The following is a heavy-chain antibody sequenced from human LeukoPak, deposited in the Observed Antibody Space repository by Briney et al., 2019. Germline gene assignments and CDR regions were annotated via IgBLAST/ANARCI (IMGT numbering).Heavy chain of an antibody. J-gene: IGHJ4*02. V-gene: IGHV3-NL1*01. CDR1: GFTFSSYG. CDR2: IHDGDST. Sequence: PGGSLRLSCAASGFTFSSYGMHWVRQAPSKGLEWVSMIHDGDSTYYADSVKGRFTISRDISKNTLYLQMNSLRAEDTAVYYCANRGFWGQGTLVTVSS. CDR3: ANRGF.